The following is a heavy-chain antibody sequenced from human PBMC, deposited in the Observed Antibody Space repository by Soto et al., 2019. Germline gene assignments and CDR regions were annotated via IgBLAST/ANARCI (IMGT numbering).Heavy chain of an antibody. CDR3: ATYTVGEGGRGY. CDR1: GGSMRGQH. Sequence: QVQLQESGPGLVKPSETLSLTCTVSGGSMRGQHWSWIRQPPGKGLEWIGHHSDSTNYNPSLKSRITKSTDTSKHQFSLKLSSVTAADTAVYYCATYTVGEGGRGYWGQGTLVTVSS. D-gene: IGHD3-16*01. J-gene: IGHJ4*02. V-gene: IGHV4-4*09. CDR2: HHSDST.